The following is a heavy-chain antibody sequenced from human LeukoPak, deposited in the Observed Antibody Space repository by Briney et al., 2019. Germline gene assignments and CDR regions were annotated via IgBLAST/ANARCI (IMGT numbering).Heavy chain of an antibody. CDR2: INPSGGST. D-gene: IGHD2-2*01. J-gene: IGHJ6*03. CDR3: ARGTLGYCSSTSCYDLNYYYYMDV. CDR1: GYTFTGYY. V-gene: IGHV1-46*01. Sequence: AAPVKVSCKASGYTFTGYYIHWVRQAPGQGLEWMGIINPSGGSTSYAQKFQGRVTMTSDTSTSTVYMELSRLRSDDTAVYYCARGTLGYCSSTSCYDLNYYYYMDVWGKGTTVTISS.